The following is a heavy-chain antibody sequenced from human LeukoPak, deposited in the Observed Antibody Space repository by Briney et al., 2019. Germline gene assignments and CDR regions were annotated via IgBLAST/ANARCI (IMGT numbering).Heavy chain of an antibody. J-gene: IGHJ6*03. D-gene: IGHD6-19*01. Sequence: GGSLRLSCAASGFIFTSYSMNWVRQAPGKGLEWVAFIRYDGTNKYYADSVKGRFTISRDNSKNTLYLKMNSLRGEDTAVYYCARRSSSGWYPDYYYYYMDVWGKGTTVTISS. V-gene: IGHV3-30*02. CDR2: IRYDGTNK. CDR3: ARRSSSGWYPDYYYYYMDV. CDR1: GFIFTSYS.